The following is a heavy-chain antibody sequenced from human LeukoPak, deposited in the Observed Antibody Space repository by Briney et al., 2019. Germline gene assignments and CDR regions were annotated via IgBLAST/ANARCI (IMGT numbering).Heavy chain of an antibody. D-gene: IGHD1-1*01. CDR3: TRGRTSRYPFDP. CDR1: GGSFSGYY. CDR2: INHSGST. Sequence: SETLSLTCAVYGGSFSGYYWSWIRQPPGKGLEGIGEINHSGSTNYNPSLKSRVTISVDTSKNQFSLKLSSVTAADTAVYYCTRGRTSRYPFDPWGQGTLVTVSS. J-gene: IGHJ5*02. V-gene: IGHV4-34*01.